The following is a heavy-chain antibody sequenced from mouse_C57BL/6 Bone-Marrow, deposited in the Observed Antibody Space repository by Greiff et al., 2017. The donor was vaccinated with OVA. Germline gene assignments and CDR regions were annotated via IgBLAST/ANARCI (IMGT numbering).Heavy chain of an antibody. J-gene: IGHJ2*01. CDR3: ARRGYDPDY. CDR1: GYTFTSYW. D-gene: IGHD2-2*01. CDR2: IDPSDSET. Sequence: VQLQQPGAELVRPGSSVKLSCKASGYTFTSYWMHWVKQRPIQGLEWIGNIDPSDSETHYNQKFKDKATLTVNKSSSTAYMELRSLTSEDSAVYYCARRGYDPDYWGQGTTLTVSS. V-gene: IGHV1-52*01.